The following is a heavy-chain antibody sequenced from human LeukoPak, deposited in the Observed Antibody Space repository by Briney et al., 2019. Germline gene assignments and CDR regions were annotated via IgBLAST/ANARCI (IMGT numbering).Heavy chain of an antibody. J-gene: IGHJ5*02. D-gene: IGHD5/OR15-5a*01. V-gene: IGHV4-4*07. CDR1: GGSISSYY. Sequence: PSETLSLTCTVSGGSISSYYWSWIRQPAGKGLEWIGRIYTSGSTNYNPSLKSRVTMSVETSKNQFSLKLSSVTAADTAVYYCAEELGLNGFDPWGQETLVTVSS. CDR3: AEELGLNGFDP. CDR2: IYTSGST.